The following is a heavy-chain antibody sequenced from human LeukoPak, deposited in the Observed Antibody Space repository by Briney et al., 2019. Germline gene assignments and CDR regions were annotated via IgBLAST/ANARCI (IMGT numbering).Heavy chain of an antibody. Sequence: ASVKVSCKASGYTFTSYGISWVRQAPGQGLEWMGWISAYNGNTNYAQKLQGRVTMTTDTSTSTAYMELRSLRSDDTAVYYCARDFESEEWVLLPGDYWGQGTLVTVSS. CDR2: ISAYNGNT. CDR1: GYTFTSYG. CDR3: ARDFESEEWVLLPGDY. V-gene: IGHV1-18*01. J-gene: IGHJ4*02. D-gene: IGHD1-26*01.